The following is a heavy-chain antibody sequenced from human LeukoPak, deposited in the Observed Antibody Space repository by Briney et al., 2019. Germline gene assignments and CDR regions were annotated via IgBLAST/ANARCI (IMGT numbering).Heavy chain of an antibody. J-gene: IGHJ5*02. Sequence: ASVSVSFKSSVYTFIDYYMHWVRQAPGQGGEWMGWINPNSAGTKYVQKFQGRDTMTRDTSISTAYMEVSSLTSDDTAVYYCARHSKNANNWFDPWGQRTLVTVSA. CDR1: VYTFIDYY. CDR3: ARHSKNANNWFDP. CDR2: INPNSAGT. V-gene: IGHV1-2*02. D-gene: IGHD4-11*01.